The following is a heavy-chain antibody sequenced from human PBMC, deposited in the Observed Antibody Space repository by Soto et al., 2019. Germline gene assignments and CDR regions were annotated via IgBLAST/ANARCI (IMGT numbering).Heavy chain of an antibody. CDR1: GFTFSAFG. J-gene: IGHJ6*02. D-gene: IGHD3-10*01. V-gene: IGHV3-30*18. Sequence: GGSLRLSCEASGFTFSAFGMHWVRQAPGKGLEWVAIMSYDGILKYYADSVKGRFTISRDTSKSALYLQMNSLRPEDTAVYYCAKDFKISGGHYGSLNYYYGMDVWGQGTTVTVSS. CDR2: MSYDGILK. CDR3: AKDFKISGGHYGSLNYYYGMDV.